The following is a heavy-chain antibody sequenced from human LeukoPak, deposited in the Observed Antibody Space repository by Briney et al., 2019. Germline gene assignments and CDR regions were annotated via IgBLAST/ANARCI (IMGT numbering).Heavy chain of an antibody. CDR2: ITSTSSYT. Sequence: GGSLRLSCSASGFTFSTYDMNWVRQAPGKELEQVSSITSTSSYTYYADSVKGRFTISRDNVKNSLFLQMNSLRAERTAVYNRARYRGPNILVAGSYYWGQGTLVTVSS. J-gene: IGHJ4*02. V-gene: IGHV3-21*01. CDR1: GFTFSTYD. D-gene: IGHD6-19*01. CDR3: ARYRGPNILVAGSYY.